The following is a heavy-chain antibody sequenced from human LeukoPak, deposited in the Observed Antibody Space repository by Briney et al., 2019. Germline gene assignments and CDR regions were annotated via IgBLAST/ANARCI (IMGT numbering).Heavy chain of an antibody. Sequence: SETLSLTCTVSGGSISSCYWSWIRQPAGKGLEWIGEINHSGSTNYNPSLKSRVTISVDTSKNQFSLKLSSVTAADTAVYYCARGAGSGWSPNYYGMDVWGQGTTVTVSS. CDR3: ARGAGSGWSPNYYGMDV. CDR2: INHSGST. D-gene: IGHD6-19*01. V-gene: IGHV4-34*01. J-gene: IGHJ6*02. CDR1: GGSISSCY.